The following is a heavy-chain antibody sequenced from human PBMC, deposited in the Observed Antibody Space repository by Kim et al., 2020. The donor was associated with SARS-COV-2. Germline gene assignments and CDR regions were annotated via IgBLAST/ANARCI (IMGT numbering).Heavy chain of an antibody. V-gene: IGHV3-7*03. Sequence: GGSLRLSCAASGFTFSSYWMSWVRQAPGKGLEWVANIKQDGSEKYYVDSVKGRFTISRDNAKNSLYLQMNSLRAEDTAVYYCARDRGAAAGRWFPWGDGMDVWGQGTTVTVSS. J-gene: IGHJ6*02. D-gene: IGHD6-13*01. CDR2: IKQDGSEK. CDR1: GFTFSSYW. CDR3: ARDRGAAAGRWFPWGDGMDV.